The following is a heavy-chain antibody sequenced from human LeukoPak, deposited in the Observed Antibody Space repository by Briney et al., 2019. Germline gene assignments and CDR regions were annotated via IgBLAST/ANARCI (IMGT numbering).Heavy chain of an antibody. J-gene: IGHJ4*02. V-gene: IGHV3-23*01. Sequence: PGGSLRLSCAASGFPFSSSVINWVRQAPGKGLEWVSIISVSDSGTHHADSAKGRFSVSRDTSKNTVYLQMNSLKAEDTATYYCAKVGPMSYFSSGSYSDHWGQGTLVTVSS. CDR3: AKVGPMSYFSSGSYSDH. CDR2: ISVSDSGT. CDR1: GFPFSSSV. D-gene: IGHD3-10*01.